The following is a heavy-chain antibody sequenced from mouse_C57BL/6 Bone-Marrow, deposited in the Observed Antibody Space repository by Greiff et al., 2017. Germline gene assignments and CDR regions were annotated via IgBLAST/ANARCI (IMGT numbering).Heavy chain of an antibody. D-gene: IGHD1-1*01. Sequence: VKLMESGAELVRPGTSVKVSCKASGYAFTNYLIEWVKQRPGKGLEWIGVINPGSGGTNYNEKFKGKATLTADKSSSTAYMQLSSLTSEDSAVYFCARSTGYYGSSPWFAYWGQGTLVTVSA. V-gene: IGHV1-54*01. CDR1: GYAFTNYL. J-gene: IGHJ3*01. CDR2: INPGSGGT. CDR3: ARSTGYYGSSPWFAY.